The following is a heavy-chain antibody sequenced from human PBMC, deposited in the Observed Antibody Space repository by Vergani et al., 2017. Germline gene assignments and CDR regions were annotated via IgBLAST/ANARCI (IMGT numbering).Heavy chain of an antibody. V-gene: IGHV3-21*06. D-gene: IGHD6-25*01. Sequence: EVQLVESGGGLVKTGGSLRLSCAASEFTFSTSSMNWVRQAPGKGLEWVSSISSGSTYTFYADSVKDRFTISRDNAKSTLYLHMSSLRAEDTAIYYWARDGEKVGYRRHNYLDFWGQGTLVTVSS. CDR2: ISSGSTYT. CDR3: ARDGEKVGYRRHNYLDF. CDR1: EFTFSTSS. J-gene: IGHJ4*02.